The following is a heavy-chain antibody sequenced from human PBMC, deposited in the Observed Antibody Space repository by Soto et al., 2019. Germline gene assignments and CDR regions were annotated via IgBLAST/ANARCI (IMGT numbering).Heavy chain of an antibody. CDR3: ATGFNGDYDY. D-gene: IGHD4-17*01. Sequence: SDTLSLTCTVPGGSISSNDWSWIRQPQGKGLEWIGYIYYSGSTNYNPSLKSRVTISVDTSKNQFSLQLSSVTAADTAVYYCATGFNGDYDYWGLGTLVTVS. V-gene: IGHV4-59*01. CDR2: IYYSGST. CDR1: GGSISSND. J-gene: IGHJ4*02.